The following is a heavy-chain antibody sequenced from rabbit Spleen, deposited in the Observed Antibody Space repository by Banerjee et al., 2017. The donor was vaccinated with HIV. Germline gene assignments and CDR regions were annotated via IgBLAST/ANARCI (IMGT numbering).Heavy chain of an antibody. J-gene: IGHJ4*01. CDR2: IYTSNRNT. D-gene: IGHD2-1*01. Sequence: QEQLEESGGDLVKPGASLTLTCTASGWDFSSSYWICWVRQAPGKGLELIACIYTSNRNTWYASWAKGRFTILKTSSTTVTLQMTSLTAADTATYFCARDPPNGVYGNLWGQGTLVTVS. CDR3: ARDPPNGVYGNL. CDR1: GWDFSSSYW. V-gene: IGHV1S45*01.